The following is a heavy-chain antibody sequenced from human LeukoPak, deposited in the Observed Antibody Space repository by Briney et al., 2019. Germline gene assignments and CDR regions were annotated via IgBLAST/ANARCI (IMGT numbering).Heavy chain of an antibody. D-gene: IGHD2-15*01. V-gene: IGHV4-38-2*02. CDR3: AREVRAGSCYYDY. CDR1: GSSIRSDYN. Sequence: SETLSLTCAVSGSSIRSDYNWGWIRQPPGKPLEWVGSIFHSGTTYYNPSLKSRVTISADTSKNQFSLKVRSVTAADTAVYYCAREVRAGSCYYDYWGQGTLVTVSS. CDR2: IFHSGTT. J-gene: IGHJ4*02.